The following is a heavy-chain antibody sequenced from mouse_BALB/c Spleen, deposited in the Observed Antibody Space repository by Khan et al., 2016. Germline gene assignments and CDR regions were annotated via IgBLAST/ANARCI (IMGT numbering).Heavy chain of an antibody. CDR3: ARWLDAMDY. CDR1: GYSITSDYA. J-gene: IGHJ4*01. V-gene: IGHV3-2*02. D-gene: IGHD2-2*01. CDR2: ISYSGTT. Sequence: EVQLQESGPGLVKPSQSLSLTCTVTGYSITSDYAWNWIRQFPGNKLEWMGYISYSGTTTYNPSLKSRISITRDTSKNQFFLQLNSGTTEDTATYYCARWLDAMDYWGQGPSVTVSS.